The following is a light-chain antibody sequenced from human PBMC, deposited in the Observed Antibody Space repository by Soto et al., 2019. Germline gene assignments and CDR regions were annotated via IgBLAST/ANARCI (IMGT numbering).Light chain of an antibody. CDR2: RNN. J-gene: IGLJ2*01. CDR3: AARDDSLNAVI. CDR1: SSNIGSHS. Sequence: QSVLTQPPSASGTPGQRVTISCSGSSSNIGSHSVDWYQQLPGTAPKLLIFRNNQRPSGVPDRFSGSKSGTSASLAISGLRSEDEADYDCAARDDSLNAVIFGGGTQLTVL. V-gene: IGLV1-44*01.